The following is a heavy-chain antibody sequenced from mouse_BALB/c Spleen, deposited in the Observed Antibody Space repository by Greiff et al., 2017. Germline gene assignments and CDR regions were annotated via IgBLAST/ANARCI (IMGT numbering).Heavy chain of an antibody. CDR1: GYAFTNYL. D-gene: IGHD2-14*01. CDR2: INPGSGGT. V-gene: IGHV1-54*03. Sequence: QVQLQQSGAELVRPGTSVKVSCKASGYAFTNYLIEWVKQRPGQGLEWIGVINPGSGGTNYNEKFKGKATLTADKSSSTAYMQLSSLTSDDSAVYFCARDRDGFAYWGQGTLVTVSA. CDR3: ARDRDGFAY. J-gene: IGHJ3*01.